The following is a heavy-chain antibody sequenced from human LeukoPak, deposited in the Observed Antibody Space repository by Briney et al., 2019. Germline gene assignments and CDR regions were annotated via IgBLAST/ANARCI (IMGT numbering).Heavy chain of an antibody. J-gene: IGHJ5*02. CDR2: IYTSGST. Sequence: SQTLSLTCTVPGGSISSYYWSWIRQPPGKGLEWIGYIYTSGSTNYNPSLKSRVTISVDTSKNQFSLKLSSVTAADTAVYYCARHSRTHNCFDPWPQGTLVTVSS. CDR3: ARHSRTHNCFDP. D-gene: IGHD6-13*01. CDR1: GGSISSYY. V-gene: IGHV4-4*09.